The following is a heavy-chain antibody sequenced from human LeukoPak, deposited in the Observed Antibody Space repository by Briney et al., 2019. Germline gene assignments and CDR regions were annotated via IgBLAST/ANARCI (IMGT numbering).Heavy chain of an antibody. CDR1: GFTFSSYG. CDR2: IWYDGSNK. J-gene: IGHJ4*02. D-gene: IGHD1-26*01. V-gene: IGHV3-33*01. Sequence: PGGSLRLSCAASGFTFSSYGMHWVRQAPGKGLEWVAVIWYDGSNKYYADSVKGRFTISRDNSKNTLYLQMNSLRAEDTAVYYCARDSGGSSRAYFDYWGQGTLVTVSS. CDR3: ARDSGGSSRAYFDY.